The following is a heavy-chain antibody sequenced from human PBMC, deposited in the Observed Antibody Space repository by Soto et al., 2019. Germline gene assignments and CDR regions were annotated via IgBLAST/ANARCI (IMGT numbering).Heavy chain of an antibody. CDR2: IYYSGST. J-gene: IGHJ4*02. Sequence: QLQLQESGPGLVKPSETLSLTCTVSGGSISSRSFYWGWIRQPPGMGLEWIGSIYYSGSTDYDPSTKSRLSIYVDTSKNQFSLRLSSVTAADTAVYYFASRSSYCRHTPCYEDYFDYWGQGILVTVSS. D-gene: IGHD2-2*01. CDR3: ASRSSYCRHTPCYEDYFDY. V-gene: IGHV4-39*01. CDR1: GGSISSRSFY.